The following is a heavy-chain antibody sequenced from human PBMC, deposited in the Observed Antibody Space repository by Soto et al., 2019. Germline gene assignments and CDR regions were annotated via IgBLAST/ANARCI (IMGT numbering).Heavy chain of an antibody. Sequence: GESLKISCKGSGYSFAGYWITWVRQKPGKGLEWMGRTDPSDSQTYYSPSFRGHVTISVTRSITTVFLQWSSLRASDTAMYYCARQIYDSDTGPNFQYYFDSWGQGTPVTVSS. CDR1: GYSFAGYW. V-gene: IGHV5-10-1*01. CDR3: ARQIYDSDTGPNFQYYFDS. CDR2: TDPSDSQT. D-gene: IGHD3-22*01. J-gene: IGHJ4*02.